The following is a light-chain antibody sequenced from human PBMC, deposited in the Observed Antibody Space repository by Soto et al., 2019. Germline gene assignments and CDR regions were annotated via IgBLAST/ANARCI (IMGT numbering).Light chain of an antibody. Sequence: EIVLTQSPATLSLSPGERATLSCRASQSVSSYLAWYQQKPGQAPRLLIYDASNRATGIPARFSGSGSGTDFTLTISSLEPEDFGVYYCQQRTNWRALTVGGGTKVDSK. CDR3: QQRTNWRALT. J-gene: IGKJ4*01. V-gene: IGKV3-11*01. CDR1: QSVSSY. CDR2: DAS.